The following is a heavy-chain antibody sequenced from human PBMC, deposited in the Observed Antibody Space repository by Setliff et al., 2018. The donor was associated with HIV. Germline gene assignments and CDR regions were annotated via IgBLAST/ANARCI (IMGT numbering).Heavy chain of an antibody. CDR3: ARGKRAMVRGVIITPAFDI. J-gene: IGHJ3*02. Sequence: ASVKVSCKASGYTFTSYAMNWVRQAPGQGLEWMGWINTNTGNPTYAQGFTGRFVFSLDTSVSTAYLQISSLKAEDAAVYYCARGKRAMVRGVIITPAFDIWGQGTMVTVSS. CDR2: INTNTGNP. CDR1: GYTFTSYA. D-gene: IGHD3-10*01. V-gene: IGHV7-4-1*02.